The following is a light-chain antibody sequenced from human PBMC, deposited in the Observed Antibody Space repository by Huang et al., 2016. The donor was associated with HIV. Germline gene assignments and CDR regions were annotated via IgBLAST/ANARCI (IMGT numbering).Light chain of an antibody. CDR3: QQYDTWPPLT. V-gene: IGKV3-15*01. CDR2: GAS. CDR1: QSVGGK. J-gene: IGKJ4*01. Sequence: ILLTQFPATLSVSPGQRVTLSCRASQSVGGKLDWYQQRPGQAPRLLIYGASTRVPTIPDRFSSSGSGTEFTLTISSLQSEDFAVYYCQQYDTWPPLTFGGGTKV.